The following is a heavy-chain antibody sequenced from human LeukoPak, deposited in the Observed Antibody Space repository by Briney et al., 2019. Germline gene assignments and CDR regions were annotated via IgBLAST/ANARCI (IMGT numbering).Heavy chain of an antibody. CDR3: ARELISLSNYYFDD. Sequence: GGSLRLSCAASGFTFSRYAMHWVRQAPGKGLEWVAVISYDGSNKYYADSVKGRFTISRDNSKNTLYLQMNSLRAEDTAVYYCARELISLSNYYFDDWGQGTLATVSS. CDR1: GFTFSRYA. CDR2: ISYDGSNK. J-gene: IGHJ4*02. V-gene: IGHV3-30-3*01. D-gene: IGHD2/OR15-2a*01.